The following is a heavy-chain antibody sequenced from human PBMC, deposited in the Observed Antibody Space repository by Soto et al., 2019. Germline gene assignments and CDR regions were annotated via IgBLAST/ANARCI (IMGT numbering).Heavy chain of an antibody. D-gene: IGHD1-1*01. J-gene: IGHJ6*02. CDR3: ARARTGTTRMDV. Sequence: QVQLVQSGAEVKKPGASVKGSCKASGYTFTSSDIHWVRQATGQGLEWMGWMNPNSGNTGYAQKFQGRVTMTRNTSRSTADMELSSLRSEEAAVYYCARARTGTTRMDVWGQGTTVTVSS. CDR1: GYTFTSSD. V-gene: IGHV1-8*01. CDR2: MNPNSGNT.